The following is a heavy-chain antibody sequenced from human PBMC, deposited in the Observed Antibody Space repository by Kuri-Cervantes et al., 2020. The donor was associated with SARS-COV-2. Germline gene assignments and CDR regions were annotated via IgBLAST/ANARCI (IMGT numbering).Heavy chain of an antibody. V-gene: IGHV1-2*02. CDR2: INPNSGGT. J-gene: IGHJ6*03. Sequence: ASVKVSCKASGYTFTGYYMHWVRQAPGQGLEWMGWINPNSGGTNYAQKFQGRVTMTRDTSISTAYMELSRLRSDDTAVYYCAREKWAAAGIWYYYYMDVWGKGTTVTVSS. CDR3: AREKWAAAGIWYYYYMDV. CDR1: GYTFTGYY. D-gene: IGHD6-13*01.